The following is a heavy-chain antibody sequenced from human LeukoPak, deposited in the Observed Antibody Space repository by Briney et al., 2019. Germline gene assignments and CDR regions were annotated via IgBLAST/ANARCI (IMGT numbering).Heavy chain of an antibody. CDR2: IWYDGSNK. J-gene: IGHJ3*02. CDR3: ARDVPVYYYGSSGYADAFDI. D-gene: IGHD3-22*01. Sequence: EGSLRLSCAASGFTFSSYGMHWVRQAPGKGLEWVAVIWYDGSNKYYADSVKGRFTISRDNSKNTLYLQMNSLRAEDTAVYYCARDVPVYYYGSSGYADAFDIWGQGTMVTVSS. V-gene: IGHV3-33*01. CDR1: GFTFSSYG.